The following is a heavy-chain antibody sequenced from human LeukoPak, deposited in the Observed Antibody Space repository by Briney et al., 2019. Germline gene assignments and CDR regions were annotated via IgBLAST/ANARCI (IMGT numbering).Heavy chain of an antibody. CDR2: INPNSGGT. J-gene: IGHJ4*02. V-gene: IGHV1-2*02. Sequence: ASVKVSCKASGYPFTGYYIHWVRQAPGQGLEWMGWINPNSGGTNYAQKFQGRVTMTSDTSITTAYMDLSRLTSDDTAVHYCAREISDYASAYWGQGTLVTVSS. CDR1: GYPFTGYY. D-gene: IGHD4-17*01. CDR3: AREISDYASAY.